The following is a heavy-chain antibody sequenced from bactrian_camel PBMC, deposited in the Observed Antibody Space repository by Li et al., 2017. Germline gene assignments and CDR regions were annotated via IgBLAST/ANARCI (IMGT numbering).Heavy chain of an antibody. Sequence: EVQLVESGGGSVQAGGSLRLSCTASGVTSVISHMAWFRQAPGDECELVSTLSTDDGSEYYADSVKGRFTISQDSSKKTVYLQMNSLKPEDSGTYYCALDVSFSSDTCTRMNDKNYNYWGQGTQVTVS. CDR2: LSTDDGSE. J-gene: IGHJ4*01. CDR3: ALDVSFSSDTCTRMNDKNYNY. D-gene: IGHD2*01. CDR1: GVTSVISH. V-gene: IGHV3S40*01.